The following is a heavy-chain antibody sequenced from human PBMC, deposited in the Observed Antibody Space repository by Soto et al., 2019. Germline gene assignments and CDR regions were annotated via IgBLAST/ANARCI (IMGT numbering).Heavy chain of an antibody. D-gene: IGHD3-9*01. V-gene: IGHV3-21*04. Sequence: GGSLRLSCAASGFTFSSYSMNWVRQAPGKGLEWVSSISSSSSYIYYADSVKGRFTISRDNAKNSLYLQMNSLRAEDTAVYYCARDQGMIDWLLKDYFDYWGQGTLVTVSS. CDR1: GFTFSSYS. J-gene: IGHJ4*02. CDR2: ISSSSSYI. CDR3: ARDQGMIDWLLKDYFDY.